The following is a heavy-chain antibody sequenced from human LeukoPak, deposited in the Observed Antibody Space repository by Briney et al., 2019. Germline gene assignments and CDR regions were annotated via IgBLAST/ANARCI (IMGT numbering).Heavy chain of an antibody. Sequence: GRSLRLSCAASGFTFDDYAMHWVRQAPGKGLEWVSGISWNSGSIGYADSVKGRFTISRDNAKNSLYLQMNSLRAEDTALYYCAKVNGGIAVAGPLGYWGQGTLVTVSS. CDR2: ISWNSGSI. V-gene: IGHV3-9*01. D-gene: IGHD6-19*01. J-gene: IGHJ4*02. CDR1: GFTFDDYA. CDR3: AKVNGGIAVAGPLGY.